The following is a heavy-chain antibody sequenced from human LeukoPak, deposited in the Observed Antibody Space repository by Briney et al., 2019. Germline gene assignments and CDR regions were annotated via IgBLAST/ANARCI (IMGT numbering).Heavy chain of an antibody. V-gene: IGHV1-69*13. D-gene: IGHD2-8*01. CDR1: GGTFSSYA. CDR3: ARDRPYCTNGVCYLIGWFDP. J-gene: IGHJ5*02. Sequence: ASVKVSCKASGGTFSSYAISWVRQAPGQGLEWMGGIIPIFGTANYAQKFQGRVTITADESTSTAYMELSSLRSEDTAVYYCARDRPYCTNGVCYLIGWFDPWGQGTLVTVYS. CDR2: IIPIFGTA.